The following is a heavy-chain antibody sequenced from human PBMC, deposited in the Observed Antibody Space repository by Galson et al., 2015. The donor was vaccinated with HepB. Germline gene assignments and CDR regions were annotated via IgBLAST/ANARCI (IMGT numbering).Heavy chain of an antibody. CDR1: GISISSSSYY. D-gene: IGHD6-13*01. Sequence: TLALTFTVSGISISSSSYYLGWPRQPPGKGLEWIGSNYYSWNTYYNPTLKRRVTISVDTSKNQFSLKLSSVNAADTAVYYCARHWGGGSSWYDYWGQGTLVTVSS. CDR2: NYYSWNT. J-gene: IGHJ4*02. V-gene: IGHV4-39*01. CDR3: ARHWGGGSSWYDY.